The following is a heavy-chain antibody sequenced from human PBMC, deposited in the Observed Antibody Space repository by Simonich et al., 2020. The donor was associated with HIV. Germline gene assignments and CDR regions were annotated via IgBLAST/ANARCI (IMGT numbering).Heavy chain of an antibody. CDR1: GGTFTSYA. D-gene: IGHD6-6*01. Sequence: QVQLVQSGPEVKKPGSSVRVSCKASGGTFTSYALSWVRQAPGQGLEWMGGILPIRGRTNSARKFQGRVRITADKSTSTAYMELSSLRSEDTAVYFCARDSSVSRVEGYYYYMDVWGKGTTVTVSS. CDR2: ILPIRGRT. V-gene: IGHV1-69*06. CDR3: ARDSSVSRVEGYYYYMDV. J-gene: IGHJ6*03.